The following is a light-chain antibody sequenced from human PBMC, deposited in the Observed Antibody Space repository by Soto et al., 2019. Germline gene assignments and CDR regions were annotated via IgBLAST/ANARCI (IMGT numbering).Light chain of an antibody. CDR1: QSVSSL. Sequence: EIVLTQSPATLSLSPGERATLSCRASQSVSSLLAWYQQKPRQAPRLLIYDTSTRATGIPARFSGSGSGTEFNLTISSLQSEDFAVYFCQQYDDWLRLTFGGGNKV. J-gene: IGKJ4*01. CDR2: DTS. V-gene: IGKV3-15*01. CDR3: QQYDDWLRLT.